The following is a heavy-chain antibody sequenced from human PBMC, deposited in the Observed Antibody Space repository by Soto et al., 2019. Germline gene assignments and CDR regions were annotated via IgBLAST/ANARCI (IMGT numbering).Heavy chain of an antibody. Sequence: ASVKVSCKASGGTFSSYAISWVRQAPGQGLEWMGGIIPIFGTANYAQKFQGRVTITADESTSTAYMELSSLRSEDTAVYYCAIFWSSGLLYDYWGQGTLVTVS. D-gene: IGHD3-3*01. V-gene: IGHV1-69*13. J-gene: IGHJ4*02. CDR3: AIFWSSGLLYDY. CDR1: GGTFSSYA. CDR2: IIPIFGTA.